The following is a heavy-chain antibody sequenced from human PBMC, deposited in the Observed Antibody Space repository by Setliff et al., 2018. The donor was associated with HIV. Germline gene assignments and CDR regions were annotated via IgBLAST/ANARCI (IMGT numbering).Heavy chain of an antibody. D-gene: IGHD6-19*01. V-gene: IGHV1-46*01. Sequence: ASVKVSCKASGYTFTSYYMHWVRQAPGQGLEWMGIINPSGGSTSYAQKFQGRVTMTRDTSTSTVYMELRSLRSEDTAVYYGARAEIGIAVAGAYYGMDVWGQGTTVTVSS. CDR2: INPSGGST. CDR1: GYTFTSYY. J-gene: IGHJ6*02. CDR3: ARAEIGIAVAGAYYGMDV.